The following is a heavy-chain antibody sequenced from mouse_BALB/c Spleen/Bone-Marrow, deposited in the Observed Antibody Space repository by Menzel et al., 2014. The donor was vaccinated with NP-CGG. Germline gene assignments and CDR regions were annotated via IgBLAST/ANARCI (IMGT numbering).Heavy chain of an antibody. D-gene: IGHD2-4*01. V-gene: IGHV1S127*01. CDR3: TRGDYDWYFDV. CDR1: GYTFTSYW. CDR2: IDLSDSYT. Sequence: VQGVESGAELVKPGASVKMSCKASGYTFTSYWMHWVKQRPGQGLEWIGVIDLSDSYTSYNQKFKGKATLTVDTSSSTAYMQLSSLTSEDSAVYYCTRGDYDWYFDVLGAGTTVTVSS. J-gene: IGHJ1*01.